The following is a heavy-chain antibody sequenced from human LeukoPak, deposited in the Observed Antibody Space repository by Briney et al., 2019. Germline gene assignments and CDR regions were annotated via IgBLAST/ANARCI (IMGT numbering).Heavy chain of an antibody. CDR3: ARVRDIVVVPAAHGLSAATFDY. CDR2: IYYSGNT. J-gene: IGHJ4*02. CDR1: AGSISSDSYY. D-gene: IGHD2-2*01. Sequence: PSETLSLTCTVSAGSISSDSYYWGWIRQPPGKGLEWIGTIYYSGNTYYNPSLKSRVTISVDTSKNQFSLKLSSVTAADTAVYYCARVRDIVVVPAAHGLSAATFDYWGQGTLVTVSS. V-gene: IGHV4-39*07.